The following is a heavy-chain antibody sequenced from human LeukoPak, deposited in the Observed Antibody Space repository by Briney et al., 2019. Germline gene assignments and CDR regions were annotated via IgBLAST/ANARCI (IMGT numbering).Heavy chain of an antibody. CDR3: ARAYVHPRVDV. J-gene: IGHJ6*04. CDR2: IYYSGST. D-gene: IGHD3-16*01. V-gene: IGHV4-39*07. CDR1: GDSISSRSYY. Sequence: PSETLSLTCTVSGDSISSRSYYWDWIRQPPGKGLEWIGSIYYSGSTYYNPSLKSRVTISVDTSKNQFSLKLSSVTAADTAVYYCARAYVHPRVDVWGKGTTVTVSS.